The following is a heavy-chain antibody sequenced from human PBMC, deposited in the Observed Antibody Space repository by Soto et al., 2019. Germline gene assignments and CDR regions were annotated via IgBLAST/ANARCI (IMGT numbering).Heavy chain of an antibody. J-gene: IGHJ1*01. CDR2: ISADSSYI. CDR3: ATPYYFNH. D-gene: IGHD3-16*01. V-gene: IGHV3-21*01. Sequence: VGSLRLSCAGSGFMFSAYTMTWVRQAPGKGLEWLSSISADSSYIDYADSLRGRFTVSRDNARKSLYLQIDILGAEDTAVYYCATPYYFNHWGPGTLVTVSS. CDR1: GFMFSAYT.